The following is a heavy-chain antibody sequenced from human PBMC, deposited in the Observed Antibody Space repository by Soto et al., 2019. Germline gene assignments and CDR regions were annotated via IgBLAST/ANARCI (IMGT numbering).Heavy chain of an antibody. CDR2: TYYRSKWYN. J-gene: IGHJ6*02. CDR1: GDSVSSNSAA. D-gene: IGHD6-13*01. V-gene: IGHV6-1*01. CDR3: ARSSGHSSSWYPGRGYYYYGMDV. Sequence: PSQTLSLTCAISGDSVSSNSAAWNWIRQSPSRGLEWLGRTYYRSKWYNDYAVSVKSRITINPDTSKNQFSLQLNSVTPEDTAVYYCARSSGHSSSWYPGRGYYYYGMDVWGQGTTVTVSS.